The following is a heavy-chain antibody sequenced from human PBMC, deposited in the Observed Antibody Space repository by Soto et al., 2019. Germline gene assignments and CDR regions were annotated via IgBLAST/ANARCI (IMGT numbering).Heavy chain of an antibody. J-gene: IGHJ4*02. CDR2: IRPRTEGGAA. D-gene: IGHD3-16*01. V-gene: IGHV3-15*01. CDR3: VTDEGGLLRPGGLYDF. Sequence: GGSLRLSCVASGFTFTNSWMSWVRQAPGKGLEWIGRIRPRTEGGAAEYSAAVKGRFTIAREDSKNTLYLQMNNLKFEDTGVYYCVTDEGGLLRPGGLYDFWGQGTQVTVSS. CDR1: GFTFTNSW.